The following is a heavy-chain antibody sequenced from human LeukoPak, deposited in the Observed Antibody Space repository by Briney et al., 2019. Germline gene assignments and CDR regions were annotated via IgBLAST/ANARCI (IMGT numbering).Heavy chain of an antibody. CDR1: GGSISSGIYH. Sequence: PSETLSLTCTVSGGSISSGIYHWSWVRQPAGKGLEWIGRFYTSGNTNCNPSLKSRVTISVDTSTNQFSLNLTSVTAADTAVYYCARDYSSGWFFDYWGQGTLVTVSS. D-gene: IGHD6-19*01. CDR2: FYTSGNT. V-gene: IGHV4-61*02. CDR3: ARDYSSGWFFDY. J-gene: IGHJ4*02.